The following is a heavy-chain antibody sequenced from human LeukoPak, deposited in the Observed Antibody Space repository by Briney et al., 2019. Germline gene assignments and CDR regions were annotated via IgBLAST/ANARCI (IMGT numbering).Heavy chain of an antibody. V-gene: IGHV1-18*01. CDR2: ISAYNGNA. J-gene: IGHJ4*02. CDR3: ARSGRPYYYGSGKEYYFDY. Sequence: ASVKVSCKASGYTFTSYGISWVRQAPGQGLEWMGWISAYNGNANYAQKLQGRVTMTTDTSTSTAYMELRSLRSDGTAVYYCARSGRPYYYGSGKEYYFDYWGQGTLVTVSS. D-gene: IGHD3-10*01. CDR1: GYTFTSYG.